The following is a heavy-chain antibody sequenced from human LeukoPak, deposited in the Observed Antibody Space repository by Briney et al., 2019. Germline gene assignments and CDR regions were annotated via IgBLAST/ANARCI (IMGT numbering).Heavy chain of an antibody. V-gene: IGHV4-34*01. CDR2: INHSGST. CDR3: ARDFREPFDY. D-gene: IGHD1-14*01. Sequence: SETLSLTCAVYGGSFSGYYWSWIRQPPGKGLEWIGEINHSGSTNYNPSLKSRVTISVDTSKNQFSLKLSSVTAADTAVYYCARDFREPFDYWGQGTLVTVSS. J-gene: IGHJ4*02. CDR1: GGSFSGYY.